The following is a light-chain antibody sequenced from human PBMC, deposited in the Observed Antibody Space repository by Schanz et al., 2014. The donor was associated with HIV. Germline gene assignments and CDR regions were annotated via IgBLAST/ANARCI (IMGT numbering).Light chain of an antibody. CDR1: SSNIGSNT. Sequence: QSVLTQPPSASEPPGQRVTISCSGSSSNIGSNTVNWYQQLPGMAPKLLIYSNNQRPSGVPDRFSGSKSGTSASLAISGLQSEDEADYYCQSHDNNLSGSGVFGGGTKLTVL. V-gene: IGLV1-44*01. J-gene: IGLJ2*01. CDR3: QSHDNNLSGSGV. CDR2: SNN.